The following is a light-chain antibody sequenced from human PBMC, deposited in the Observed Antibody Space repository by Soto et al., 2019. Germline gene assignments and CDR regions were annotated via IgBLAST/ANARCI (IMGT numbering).Light chain of an antibody. CDR1: QSVDNY. CDR3: QQDLRPPLT. V-gene: IGKV1-39*01. Sequence: DIQMTESPSSLSASVGGTVTLTSRASQSVDNYLKWYQQKPGKAPGIMSYAASTLQSGVPSRFSASGSGTDFTLTISSLQPEDFATYYCQQDLRPPLTFGPGTKVDIK. J-gene: IGKJ3*01. CDR2: AAS.